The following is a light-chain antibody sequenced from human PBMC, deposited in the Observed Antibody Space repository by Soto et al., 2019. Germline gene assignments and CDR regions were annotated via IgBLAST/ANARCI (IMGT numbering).Light chain of an antibody. Sequence: DIDMTQSPSSLSASVGDRVTITCRASQTISSWLAWYQQKPGKAPKLLIYKASTLKSGVPSRFSGSGSGTDFTLTISSLQPDDFATYYCQLYNSYSEAFGQGTKVDIK. CDR2: KAS. V-gene: IGKV1-5*03. J-gene: IGKJ1*01. CDR3: QLYNSYSEA. CDR1: QTISSW.